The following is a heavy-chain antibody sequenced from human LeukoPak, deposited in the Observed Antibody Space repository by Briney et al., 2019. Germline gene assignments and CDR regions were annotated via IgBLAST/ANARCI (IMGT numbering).Heavy chain of an antibody. D-gene: IGHD4-23*01. CDR3: AKSLDYGGNRARLDF. CDR2: ISGSGGNT. V-gene: IGHV3-23*01. CDR1: GFTFSSYG. J-gene: IGHJ4*02. Sequence: GGSLRLSCAASGFTFSSYGMSWVRQAPGKGLEWVSAISGSGGNTYYADSVKGRFTISRDNSKNTLYLQMNSLRAEDSAVYYCAKSLDYGGNRARLDFWGQGTLVTVSS.